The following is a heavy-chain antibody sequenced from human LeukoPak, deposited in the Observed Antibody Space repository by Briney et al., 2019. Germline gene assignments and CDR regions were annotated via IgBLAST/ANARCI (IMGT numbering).Heavy chain of an antibody. D-gene: IGHD6-6*01. CDR3: ARDREYSSSLFDY. J-gene: IGHJ4*02. V-gene: IGHV3-11*06. Sequence: PGGSLRLSCAAAGFIFSDYYMSWIRQAPGKGVEWVSSTSSSSSYIYYADSVKGRFTISRDNAKNSLYLQMNSLRAEDTAVYYCARDREYSSSLFDYWGQGTLVTVSS. CDR2: TSSSSSYI. CDR1: GFIFSDYY.